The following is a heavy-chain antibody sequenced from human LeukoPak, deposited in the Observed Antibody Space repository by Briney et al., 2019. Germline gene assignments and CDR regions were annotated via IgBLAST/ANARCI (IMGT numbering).Heavy chain of an antibody. D-gene: IGHD3-10*01. Sequence: ASVNVSCMASGYTFTGYYMRWVRQAPGRGLEWMGWINPNSGGTNYAQKIQGRVTMTRDTSISTAYMEQSRLRSDDTAVYYCARDRALLWFAPEIYYYGMDVWGQGTTVTVSS. V-gene: IGHV1-2*02. CDR2: INPNSGGT. J-gene: IGHJ6*02. CDR1: GYTFTGYY. CDR3: ARDRALLWFAPEIYYYGMDV.